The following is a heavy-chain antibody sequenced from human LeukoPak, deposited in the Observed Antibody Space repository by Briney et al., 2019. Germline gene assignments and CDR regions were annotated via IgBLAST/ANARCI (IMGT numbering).Heavy chain of an antibody. CDR1: GGSISSYY. D-gene: IGHD1-26*01. CDR3: ARRVGAPRDAFDI. Sequence: SETLSLTCSVSGGSISSYYWSWIRQPPGKGLEWSGYIYYTGSTNYNPSLKSRVTISVDTSQNQFSLNLSSVTAADTAVYYCARRVGAPRDAFDIWGQGTMVTVSS. V-gene: IGHV4-59*08. J-gene: IGHJ3*02. CDR2: IYYTGST.